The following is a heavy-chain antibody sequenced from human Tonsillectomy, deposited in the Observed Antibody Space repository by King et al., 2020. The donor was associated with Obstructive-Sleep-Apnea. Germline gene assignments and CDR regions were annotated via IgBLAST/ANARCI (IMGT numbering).Heavy chain of an antibody. V-gene: IGHV4-59*08. CDR2: IHYSVST. CDR1: GCSISSYY. CDR3: ARHRYDYDVLTGYRLDAFDM. Sequence: QLQESCPGLWKPSETLSLTCRFSGCSISSYYWRWIRQPPGKGLEWIGYIHYSVSTNYNTSRKRRVTVAVDTSKNQLSLRLSSVTAADTAVYYCARHRYDYDVLTGYRLDAFDMWGQGTTVTVSS. D-gene: IGHD3-9*01. J-gene: IGHJ3*02.